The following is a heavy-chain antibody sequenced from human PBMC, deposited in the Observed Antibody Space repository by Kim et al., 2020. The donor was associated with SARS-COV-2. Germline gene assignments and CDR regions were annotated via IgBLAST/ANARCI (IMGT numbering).Heavy chain of an antibody. CDR1: GFTFTSSA. CDR2: IVVGSGNT. V-gene: IGHV1-58*01. D-gene: IGHD3-10*01. J-gene: IGHJ5*02. CDR3: AAWGSGSYYSWFDP. Sequence: SVKVSCKASGFTFTSSAVQWVRQARGQRLEWIGWIVVGSGNTNYAQKFQERVTITRDMSTSTAYMELSSLRSEDTAVYYCAAWGSGSYYSWFDPWGQGTLVTVSS.